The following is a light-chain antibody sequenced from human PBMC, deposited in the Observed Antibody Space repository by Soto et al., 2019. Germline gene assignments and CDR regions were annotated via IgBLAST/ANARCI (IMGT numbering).Light chain of an antibody. J-gene: IGLJ1*01. Sequence: QSVLTQPASVSGSPGQSVTISCTGTSSDVGSYIYVSWYQQHPGKPPKLMIYEVSNRPSGVSDRFSGSKSGTTASLIISGLQAEDEADYYCSSYTTTSTLVFGTGTKVTVL. V-gene: IGLV2-14*01. CDR3: SSYTTTSTLV. CDR1: SSDVGSYIY. CDR2: EVS.